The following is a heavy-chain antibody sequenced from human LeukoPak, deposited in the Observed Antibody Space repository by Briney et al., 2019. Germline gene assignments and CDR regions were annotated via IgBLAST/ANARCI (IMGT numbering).Heavy chain of an antibody. CDR2: ISGSGGST. J-gene: IGHJ2*01. D-gene: IGHD2-2*02. CDR3: ATGVELLYPGGFDL. CDR1: GFTFSGYA. V-gene: IGHV3-23*01. Sequence: GGSLRLSCAASGFTFSGYAMSWVRQAPGKGLEWVSAISGSGGSTYYADSVKGRFTISRDNSKNTLYLQMNSLRAEDTAVYYCATGVELLYPGGFDLWGRGTLVTVSS.